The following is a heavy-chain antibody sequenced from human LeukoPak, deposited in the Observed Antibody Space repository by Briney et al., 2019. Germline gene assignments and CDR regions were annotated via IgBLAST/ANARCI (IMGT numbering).Heavy chain of an antibody. V-gene: IGHV3-33*01. Sequence: PGRSLRLSCAASGFTFSSYGMHWVRRAPGKGLDWVALIWYDGSNKYYGDSVKGRFTISRDNAKNTLYLQMTSLRVEDTAVYYCARDLGYSSGHPFDYWGQGTLVTVSS. CDR1: GFTFSSYG. J-gene: IGHJ4*02. D-gene: IGHD6-19*01. CDR3: ARDLGYSSGHPFDY. CDR2: IWYDGSNK.